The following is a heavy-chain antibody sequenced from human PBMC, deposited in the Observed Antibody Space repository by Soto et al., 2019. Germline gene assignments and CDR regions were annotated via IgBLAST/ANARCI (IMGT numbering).Heavy chain of an antibody. CDR2: VSSSRSFM. CDR1: GFTFSDYN. D-gene: IGHD6-13*01. CDR3: ARGIVNSLYVNYLDC. Sequence: EVQLVESGGGLVQPGGSLRLSCTASGFTFSDYNMNWVRQAPGKGLEWVSCVSSSRSFMYYADSVKGRSTVSRDDAKNPLFLQMNSLRAEDTAVYYCARGIVNSLYVNYLDCWGRGTLVTVSS. J-gene: IGHJ4*02. V-gene: IGHV3-48*01.